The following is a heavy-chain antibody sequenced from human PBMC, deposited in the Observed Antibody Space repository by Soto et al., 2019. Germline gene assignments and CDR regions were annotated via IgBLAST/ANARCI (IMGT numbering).Heavy chain of an antibody. Sequence: QVQLVQSGAEVKKPGASVKVSCKASGYTFTSYGISWVRQAPGQGLEWMGWISAYNGNTNYAQKLQGRVTMTTDTSTSTAYMELRSLRSDDTAVYYCAGDSSDIVVVPAALRSVRGDFDYWGQGTLVTVSS. V-gene: IGHV1-18*01. CDR3: AGDSSDIVVVPAALRSVRGDFDY. CDR2: ISAYNGNT. CDR1: GYTFTSYG. D-gene: IGHD2-2*02. J-gene: IGHJ4*02.